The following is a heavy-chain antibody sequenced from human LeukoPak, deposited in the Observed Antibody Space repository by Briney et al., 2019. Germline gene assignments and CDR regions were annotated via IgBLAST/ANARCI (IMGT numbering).Heavy chain of an antibody. J-gene: IGHJ6*02. Sequence: SVKVSCKASGGTFSSYAISRVRQAPGQGLEWMGRIIPILGIANYAQKFQGRVTITADKSTSTAYMELSSLRSEDTAVYYCASRLSTSSSWYYYYGMDVWGQGTTVTVSS. CDR1: GGTFSSYA. D-gene: IGHD6-13*01. CDR2: IIPILGIA. V-gene: IGHV1-69*04. CDR3: ASRLSTSSSWYYYYGMDV.